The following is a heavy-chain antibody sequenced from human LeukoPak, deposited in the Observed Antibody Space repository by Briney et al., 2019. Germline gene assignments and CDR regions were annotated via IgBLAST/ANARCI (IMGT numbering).Heavy chain of an antibody. Sequence: PSETLSLTCTVSGGSISRYYWSWIRRPPGKGLEWIGYIDDSGNTNYNPSLKSQVTISVDKSKNQFSLKLSFVTAADTAMYYCARVPMVRGVIDYWGQGTLVTVSS. J-gene: IGHJ4*02. V-gene: IGHV4-59*01. D-gene: IGHD3-10*01. CDR2: IDDSGNT. CDR3: ARVPMVRGVIDY. CDR1: GGSISRYY.